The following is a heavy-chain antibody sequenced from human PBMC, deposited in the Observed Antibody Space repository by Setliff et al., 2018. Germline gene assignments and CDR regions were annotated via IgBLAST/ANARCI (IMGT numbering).Heavy chain of an antibody. J-gene: IGHJ4*02. D-gene: IGHD1-1*01. V-gene: IGHV1-2*02. CDR1: GYTFAGYY. CDR2: INPNSGGA. Sequence: ASVKVSCKASGYTFAGYYMHWVRQAPGQGLEWMGWINPNSGGANYAQKFQGRVTMTRDTSISTGYMELASLISEDTAVYYCARAGDAATGRKGVFEYWGQGTLVTVSS. CDR3: ARAGDAATGRKGVFEY.